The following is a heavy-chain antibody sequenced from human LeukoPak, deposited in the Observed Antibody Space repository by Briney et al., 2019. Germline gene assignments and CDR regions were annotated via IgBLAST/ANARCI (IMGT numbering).Heavy chain of an antibody. V-gene: IGHV1-18*04. CDR2: ISAYNGNT. J-gene: IGHJ4*02. CDR3: ARVVAVATFDY. D-gene: IGHD6-19*01. Sequence: ASVKVSCKAFGYTFTSNYMHWVRQAPGQGLEWMGWISAYNGNTNYAQKLQGRVTMTTDTSTSTAYMELRSLRSDDTAVYYCARVVAVATFDYWGQGTLVTVSS. CDR1: GYTFTSNY.